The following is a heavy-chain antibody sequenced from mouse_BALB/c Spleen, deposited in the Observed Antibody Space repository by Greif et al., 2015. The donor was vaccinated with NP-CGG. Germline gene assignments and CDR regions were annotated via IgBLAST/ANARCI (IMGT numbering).Heavy chain of an antibody. CDR2: IDPENGNT. V-gene: IGHV14-1*02. CDR1: GFNIKDYY. Sequence: VQLQQSGAELVRPGALVKLSCKASGFNIKDYYMHWVKQRPGQGLEWIGWIDPENGNTIYDPKFQGKASITADTSSNTAYLQLSSLTSEDTAVYYCARGENYYGSSYSYWYFDVWGAGTTVTVSS. D-gene: IGHD1-1*01. J-gene: IGHJ1*01. CDR3: ARGENYYGSSYSYWYFDV.